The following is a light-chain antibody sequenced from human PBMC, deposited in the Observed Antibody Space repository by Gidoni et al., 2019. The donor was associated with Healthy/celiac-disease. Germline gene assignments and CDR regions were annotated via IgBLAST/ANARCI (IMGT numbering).Light chain of an antibody. J-gene: IGKJ2*01. CDR1: QSLLHSNGYNY. V-gene: IGKV2-28*01. CDR2: LGS. CDR3: MQARQTLYT. Sequence: DIVMTQSPLSLPVTPGEPAFISCRSSQSLLHSNGYNYLDWYLQTPGQSPQLLIYLGSNWASGGTDRFSGSGSGTEFILKISRVEDEDVGVYYCMQARQTLYTVGQGTKLEIK.